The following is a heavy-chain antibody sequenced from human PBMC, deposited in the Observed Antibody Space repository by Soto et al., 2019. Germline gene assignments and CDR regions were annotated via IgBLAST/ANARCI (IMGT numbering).Heavy chain of an antibody. CDR2: INCGNGNT. D-gene: IGHD3-3*01. CDR1: GYTFTSYA. J-gene: IGHJ4*02. Sequence: ASVKVSCKASGYTFTSYAIQWVRQAPGQRLEWMGWINCGNGNTKYSERVQGRVTTTSDTFASIAYMELSSLTSEDTAVYYCAREHDFWSGYSFDFWGQGTVVTVSS. CDR3: AREHDFWSGYSFDF. V-gene: IGHV1-3*01.